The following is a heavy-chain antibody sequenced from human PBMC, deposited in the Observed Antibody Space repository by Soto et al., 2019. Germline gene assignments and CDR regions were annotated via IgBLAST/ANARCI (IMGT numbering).Heavy chain of an antibody. J-gene: IGHJ6*02. CDR2: IIPIFGTA. CDR1: GGTFSSYA. CDR3: ARDQQMAYYYGSGPIDYYGKDV. Sequence: GASVKVSCKASGGTFSSYAISWVRQAPGQGLEWMGGIIPIFGTANYAQKFQGRVTITADESTSTAYMELSSLRSEDTAVYYCARDQQMAYYYGSGPIDYYGKDVWGQGTTVTVSS. D-gene: IGHD3-10*01. V-gene: IGHV1-69*13.